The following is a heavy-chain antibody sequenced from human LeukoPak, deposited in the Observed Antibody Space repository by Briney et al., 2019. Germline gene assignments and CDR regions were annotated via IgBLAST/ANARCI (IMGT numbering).Heavy chain of an antibody. CDR3: ASISHVWSGYYTAHFDY. J-gene: IGHJ4*02. Sequence: ASVKVSCKTSGYTFTDYYMHWVRQAPGQGLEWMGWINPNSGDTNYAQKFQGRVTMTRDTSITTAYMELSRLKSDDTAVYYCASISHVWSGYYTAHFDYWGQGTQVTVSS. CDR1: GYTFTDYY. V-gene: IGHV1-2*02. D-gene: IGHD3-3*02. CDR2: INPNSGDT.